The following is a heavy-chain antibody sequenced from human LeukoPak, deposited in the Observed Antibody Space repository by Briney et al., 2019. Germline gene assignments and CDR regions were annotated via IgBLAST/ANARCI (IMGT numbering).Heavy chain of an antibody. J-gene: IGHJ4*02. D-gene: IGHD1-26*01. Sequence: ASVKVSCKASGYTFTGYYMHWVRQAPGQGLEWMGWINPNSGCTNYAQKFQGRVTMTRDTSISTAYMELSRLRSDDTAVYYCARVRYSGSYHTSLDYWGQGTLVTVSS. CDR1: GYTFTGYY. CDR3: ARVRYSGSYHTSLDY. V-gene: IGHV1-2*02. CDR2: INPNSGCT.